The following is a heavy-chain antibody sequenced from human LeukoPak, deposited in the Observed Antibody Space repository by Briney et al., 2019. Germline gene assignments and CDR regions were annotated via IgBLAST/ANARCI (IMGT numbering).Heavy chain of an antibody. J-gene: IGHJ4*02. CDR2: IFATDQRT. Sequence: GGSLRLSCAGSGFTFSSFDMSWVRQAPGKGLEWVSSIFATDQRTYYADSVKGRFTISRDNSKNTVYLQMNSLRAEDTAIYYCAKGQIRCSDCPYYFDSWGQGTLVTASS. CDR3: AKGQIRCSDCPYYFDS. V-gene: IGHV3-23*01. D-gene: IGHD4-17*01. CDR1: GFTFSSFD.